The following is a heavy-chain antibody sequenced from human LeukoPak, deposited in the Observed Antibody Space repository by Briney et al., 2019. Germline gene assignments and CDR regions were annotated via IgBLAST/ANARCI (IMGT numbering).Heavy chain of an antibody. CDR1: GFTFRTYW. V-gene: IGHV3-49*04. CDR2: IRSKAYGGTT. D-gene: IGHD2-2*01. J-gene: IGHJ4*02. Sequence: GGSLRLSCAASGFTFRTYWMSWVRQAPGKGLEWVGFIRSKAYGGTTEYAASVKGRFTISRDDSKSIAYLQMNSLKTEDTAVYYCTNPCSSTSCSRGEDYWGQGTLVTVSS. CDR3: TNPCSSTSCSRGEDY.